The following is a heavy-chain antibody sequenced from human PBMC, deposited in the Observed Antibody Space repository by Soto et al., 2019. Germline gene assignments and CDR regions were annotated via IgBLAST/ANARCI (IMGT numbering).Heavy chain of an antibody. CDR1: GFTFSSHS. Sequence: GGSLRLSCVVSGFTFSSHSMNWVRQAPGKGLEWVAVVSYDGSIENYADSVRGRFTISRDNSKNTVFLQMNSLRVEDTAVYYCAKDLYYYDFSLDDSWGQGTLVTVSS. CDR2: VSYDGSIE. D-gene: IGHD3-16*01. V-gene: IGHV3-30*18. CDR3: AKDLYYYDFSLDDS. J-gene: IGHJ5*02.